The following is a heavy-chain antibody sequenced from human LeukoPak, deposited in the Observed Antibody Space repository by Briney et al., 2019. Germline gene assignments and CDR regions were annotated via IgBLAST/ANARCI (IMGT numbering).Heavy chain of an antibody. CDR1: GYTFTKYG. Sequence: ASVRVSCKASGYTFTKYGISWVRQAPGQELEWMAWISTYDSNTRTAQKFQDRVVMTTDISTRTAYMELHSLRFDDTAVYYCARDGILIRGIIPNWFDPWGQGTLVTVSS. D-gene: IGHD3-10*01. J-gene: IGHJ5*02. CDR3: ARDGILIRGIIPNWFDP. V-gene: IGHV1-18*01. CDR2: ISTYDSNT.